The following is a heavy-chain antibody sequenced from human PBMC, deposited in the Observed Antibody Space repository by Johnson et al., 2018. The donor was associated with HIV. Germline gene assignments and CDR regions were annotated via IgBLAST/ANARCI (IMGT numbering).Heavy chain of an antibody. CDR3: AKGEQLVISRKGHDAFDI. Sequence: VQLVESRGGVVRPGGSLRLSCAASGFTFDDYGMSWVRQAPGKGLEWVSLIYSDSSTHYADSVKGKLTISRDNSKNTLYLQMNSLRVEDTAVYYCAKGEQLVISRKGHDAFDIWGQGTMVTVSS. J-gene: IGHJ3*02. D-gene: IGHD6-6*01. V-gene: IGHV3-66*01. CDR2: IYSDSST. CDR1: GFTFDDYG.